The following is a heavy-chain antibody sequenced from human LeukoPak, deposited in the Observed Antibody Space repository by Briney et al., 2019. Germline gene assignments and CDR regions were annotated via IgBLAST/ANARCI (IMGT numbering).Heavy chain of an antibody. CDR1: GFTFSSYA. CDR3: VGPDSQFDC. CDR2: ISSNSLHI. Sequence: GESLRLSCAASGFTFSSYAMSWVRQAPGKGLEWVSSISSNSLHIFYADSVKGRFTISRDNAKNSLYLQMNNLRAEDTAVYYCVGPDSQFDCWGQGTLVTVSS. V-gene: IGHV3-21*01. J-gene: IGHJ4*02. D-gene: IGHD3-10*01.